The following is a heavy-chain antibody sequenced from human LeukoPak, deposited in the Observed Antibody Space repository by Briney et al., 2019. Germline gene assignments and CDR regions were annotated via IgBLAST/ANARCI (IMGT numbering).Heavy chain of an antibody. D-gene: IGHD3-22*01. CDR1: GGSISSSSYY. J-gene: IGHJ6*02. Sequence: PSETLSLTCTVSGGSISSSSYYWGWIRQPPGKGLEWIGSIYYSGSTYYNPSLKSRVTISVDTSKNQFSLKLSSVTAADTAVYYCARHGASNMIVVDMDVWGQGTTVTVSS. CDR2: IYYSGST. CDR3: ARHGASNMIVVDMDV. V-gene: IGHV4-39*01.